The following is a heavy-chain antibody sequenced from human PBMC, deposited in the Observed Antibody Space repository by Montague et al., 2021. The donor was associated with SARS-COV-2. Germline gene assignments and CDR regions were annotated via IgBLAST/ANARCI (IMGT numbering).Heavy chain of an antibody. V-gene: IGHV3-7*01. CDR3: ARDRLL. J-gene: IGHJ4*02. Sequence: SLRLSCAASGFTFISYWMSWARQAPGKGLEWVANINQDGSEKSYVDSVKGRFTISRDSAKNSLYLQMNSLRAEDTAVYYCARDRLLGGQGTLVTVSS. CDR2: INQDGSEK. CDR1: GFTFISYW. D-gene: IGHD3-10*01.